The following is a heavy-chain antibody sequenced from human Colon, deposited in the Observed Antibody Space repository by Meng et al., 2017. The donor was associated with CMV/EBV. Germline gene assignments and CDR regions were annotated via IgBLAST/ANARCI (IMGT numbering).Heavy chain of an antibody. CDR3: ARATKSSCWEVLDY. Sequence: QVQLQQWGAGLLKPSETLSLTCAVYGESFSGYYWTWIRQPPGRGLEWIGESYYTGSTNYSPSLKSRVTMSLDTSKNQFSLKLNSVTAADTAVYYCARATKSSCWEVLDYWGHGTLVTVSS. CDR1: GESFSGYY. D-gene: IGHD2-2*01. J-gene: IGHJ4*01. CDR2: SYYTGST. V-gene: IGHV4-34*01.